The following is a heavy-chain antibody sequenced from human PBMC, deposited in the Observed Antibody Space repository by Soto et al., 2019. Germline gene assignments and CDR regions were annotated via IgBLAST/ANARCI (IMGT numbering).Heavy chain of an antibody. J-gene: IGHJ4*02. CDR3: AKDAKMLDWLPTSYYFDF. V-gene: IGHV3-23*01. CDR1: GLSFSSYA. D-gene: IGHD3-9*01. CDR2: ISRSGNST. Sequence: EVQVLESGGGLAQPGRSLRLSCAVSGLSFSSYAMTWVRQSPGKGLEWVSSISRSGNSTYSADSVRGRFTISRDNSKNTLYLQMNSRIADDTAVYYCAKDAKMLDWLPTSYYFDFWGQGTLVTVSS.